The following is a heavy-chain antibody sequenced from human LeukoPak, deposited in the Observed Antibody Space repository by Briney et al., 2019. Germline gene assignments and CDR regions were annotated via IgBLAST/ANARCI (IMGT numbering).Heavy chain of an antibody. CDR3: ARRFGESNDY. V-gene: IGHV1-18*01. CDR2: VSAYNGNT. D-gene: IGHD3-10*01. J-gene: IGHJ4*02. Sequence: ASVTVSCKASGYTFTSYAISWLRQAPGQGLEWMGWVSAYNGNTNYAQNLQGRVTMTTDTSTSTAYMELRSLRSDDTAVYYCARRFGESNDYWGQGTLVTVSS. CDR1: GYTFTSYA.